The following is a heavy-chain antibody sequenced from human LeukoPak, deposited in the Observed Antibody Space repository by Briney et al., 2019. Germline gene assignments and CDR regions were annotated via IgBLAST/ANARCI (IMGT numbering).Heavy chain of an antibody. D-gene: IGHD3-16*01. CDR2: ISYDGSNK. CDR1: GFTFSSYA. J-gene: IGHJ6*02. V-gene: IGHV3-30-3*01. CDR3: ARDRGLPSSYYYYYGMDV. Sequence: GGSLRLSCAASGFTFSSYAMHWVRQAPGKGLEWVAVISYDGSNKYYADSVKGRFTISRDNSKNTLYLQMNSLRAEDTAVYYCARDRGLPSSYYYYYGMDVWGQGTTVTVSS.